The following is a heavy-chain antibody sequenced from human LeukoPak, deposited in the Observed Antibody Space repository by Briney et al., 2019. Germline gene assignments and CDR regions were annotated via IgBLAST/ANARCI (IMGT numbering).Heavy chain of an antibody. J-gene: IGHJ6*03. CDR1: GGSFSGYY. CDR3: ASIPLWSGYKYYYYMDV. V-gene: IGHV4-34*01. Sequence: SETLSLTCAVYGGSFSGYYWSWIRQPPGKGLEWIGEIYHSGSTNYNPSLKSRVTISVDMSKNQFSLKLISVTAADTAVYFCASIPLWSGYKYYYYMDVWGKGTTVTISS. CDR2: IYHSGST. D-gene: IGHD3-10*01.